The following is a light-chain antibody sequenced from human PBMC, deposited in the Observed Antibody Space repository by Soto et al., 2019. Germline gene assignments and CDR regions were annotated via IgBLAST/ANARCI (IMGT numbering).Light chain of an antibody. Sequence: DLQMTQSPSSLSASVGDRVTITCRASQSIRNYLNWYQQKPGKAPNLLIYGASSLHTGVPSRFSGSGSGTEFTLTISSLHPEDFATYHCQQSYSIPFTFGPRTKLDVK. CDR1: QSIRNY. CDR2: GAS. V-gene: IGKV1-39*01. CDR3: QQSYSIPFT. J-gene: IGKJ3*01.